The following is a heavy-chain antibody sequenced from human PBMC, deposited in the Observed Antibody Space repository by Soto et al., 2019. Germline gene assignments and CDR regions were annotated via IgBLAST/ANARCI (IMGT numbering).Heavy chain of an antibody. Sequence: PGGSLRLSCAASGFTFSSYAMHWVRQAPGKGLEWVAVISYDGSNKYYADSVKGRFTISRDNSKNTLYLQMNSLRAEDTAVYYCARESVGLRGYYFDYWGQGTLVTVSS. V-gene: IGHV3-30-3*01. J-gene: IGHJ4*02. D-gene: IGHD1-26*01. CDR3: ARESVGLRGYYFDY. CDR1: GFTFSSYA. CDR2: ISYDGSNK.